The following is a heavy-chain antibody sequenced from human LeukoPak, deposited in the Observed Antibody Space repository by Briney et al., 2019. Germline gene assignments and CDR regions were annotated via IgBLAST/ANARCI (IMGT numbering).Heavy chain of an antibody. CDR3: AKGLLGYCSGSCYPHDY. D-gene: IGHD2-15*01. Sequence: GGSLRLSCAASGFTFSSYGMHWVRQAPGKGLEWVAVISYDGSNKYYADSVKGRFTISRDNSKNTLYLQMNSLRAEDTAVYYCAKGLLGYCSGSCYPHDYWGQGTLVTVSS. J-gene: IGHJ4*02. CDR2: ISYDGSNK. CDR1: GFTFSSYG. V-gene: IGHV3-30*18.